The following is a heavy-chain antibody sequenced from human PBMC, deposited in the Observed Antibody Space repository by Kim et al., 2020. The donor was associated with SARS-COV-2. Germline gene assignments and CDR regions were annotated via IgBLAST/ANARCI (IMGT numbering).Heavy chain of an antibody. CDR2: IYYSGST. CDR1: GGSISSYY. Sequence: SETLSLTCTVSGGSISSYYWSWIRQPPGKGLEWIGYIYYSGSTNYNPSLKSRVTISVDTSKNQFSLKLSSVTAADTAVYYCARKRKIAALGAFDIWGQGTMVTVSS. CDR3: ARKRKIAALGAFDI. V-gene: IGHV4-59*01. J-gene: IGHJ3*02. D-gene: IGHD6-13*01.